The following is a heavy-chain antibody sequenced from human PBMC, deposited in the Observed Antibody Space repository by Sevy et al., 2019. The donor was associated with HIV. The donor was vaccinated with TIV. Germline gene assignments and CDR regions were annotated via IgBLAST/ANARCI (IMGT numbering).Heavy chain of an antibody. Sequence: SDTLSLTCTVSGGSVSSDNYYWSWIRQPPGKGLEWIGNIYYSGGTNYNPSLKSRVTISVDTSKNQFSLKLSSVIAADTAVYYCARDHSRSYYDSWFDPWGQGTLVTVSS. CDR3: ARDHSRSYYDSWFDP. D-gene: IGHD1-26*01. V-gene: IGHV4-61*01. CDR2: IYYSGGT. CDR1: GGSVSSDNYY. J-gene: IGHJ5*02.